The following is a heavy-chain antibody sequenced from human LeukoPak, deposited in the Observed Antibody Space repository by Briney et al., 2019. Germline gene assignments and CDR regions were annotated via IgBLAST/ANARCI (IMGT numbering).Heavy chain of an antibody. CDR3: ATWGVMTAVFDY. CDR1: GYTFTSYY. J-gene: IGHJ4*02. V-gene: IGHV1-46*01. CDR2: IYPGTGDT. Sequence: SVKVSCKASGYTFTSYYMHWVRQAPGQALEWMGVIYPGTGDTTFAQTFQGRVTMTRDTSTDTVYMELTSLRSEDTAVYYCATWGVMTAVFDYWGQGTLVTVSS. D-gene: IGHD2-21*02.